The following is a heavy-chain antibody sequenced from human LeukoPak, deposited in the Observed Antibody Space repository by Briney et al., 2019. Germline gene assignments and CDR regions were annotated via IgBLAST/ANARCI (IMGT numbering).Heavy chain of an antibody. CDR3: ARSWKVVRGVIVAFDI. Sequence: GASVKASCKASGYTFTGYYMHWVRQAPGQGLEWMGWINPNSGGTNYAQKFQGRVTMTRDTSISTAYMELSRLRSDDTAVYYCARSWKVVRGVIVAFDIWGQGTMVTVSS. D-gene: IGHD3-10*01. V-gene: IGHV1-2*02. CDR2: INPNSGGT. J-gene: IGHJ3*02. CDR1: GYTFTGYY.